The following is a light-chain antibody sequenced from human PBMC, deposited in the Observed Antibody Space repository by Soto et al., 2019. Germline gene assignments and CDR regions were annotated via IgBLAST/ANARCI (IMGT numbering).Light chain of an antibody. V-gene: IGKV3-15*01. J-gene: IGKJ1*01. CDR3: QQYGSSPRT. Sequence: EIVMTQSPATLSVSPGERATLSCRASQSFSRNLAWYQQKPGQAPRLLIYGASTRATGIPARFSGSGSGTDFTLTISRLEPEDFAVYYCQQYGSSPRTFGQGTKVDTK. CDR2: GAS. CDR1: QSFSRN.